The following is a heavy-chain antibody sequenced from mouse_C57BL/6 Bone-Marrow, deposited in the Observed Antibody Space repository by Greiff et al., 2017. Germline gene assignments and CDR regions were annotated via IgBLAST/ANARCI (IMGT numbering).Heavy chain of an antibody. V-gene: IGHV5-6*01. Sequence: EVKLMESGGDLVKPGGSLKLSCAASGFTFSSYGMSWVRQTPDKRLEWVATISSGGSNTYYPDSVKGRFTISRDNAKNTLYMQMSSLKSEDTAMYYCARQRGCYGYDGGYYFDYWGQGTTLTVSS. CDR3: ARQRGCYGYDGGYYFDY. CDR2: ISSGGSNT. CDR1: GFTFSSYG. D-gene: IGHD2-2*01. J-gene: IGHJ2*01.